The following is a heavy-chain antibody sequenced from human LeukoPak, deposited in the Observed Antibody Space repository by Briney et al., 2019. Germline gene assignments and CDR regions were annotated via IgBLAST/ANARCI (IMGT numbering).Heavy chain of an antibody. V-gene: IGHV3-23*01. CDR2: IFDSGYST. Sequence: GGSLRLSCAASGFTFSSYAMSWVRQAPGKGLEWVSGIFDSGYSTYYANSVKGPFTISRGNSNNTLYLQIKNLRAEDTAVYYCAEFGGHPLHNYYVGVWGKGTTVAVSS. D-gene: IGHD3-16*01. CDR3: AEFGGHPLHNYYVGV. J-gene: IGHJ6*03. CDR1: GFTFSSYA.